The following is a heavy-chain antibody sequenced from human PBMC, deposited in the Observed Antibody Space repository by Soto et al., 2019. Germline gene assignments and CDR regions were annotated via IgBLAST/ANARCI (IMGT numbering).Heavy chain of an antibody. CDR3: ARSHSFDGSIYHYYFDF. CDR1: GGSIGSFY. D-gene: IGHD3-3*02. Sequence: SETLSLTCTVSGGSIGSFYWSWIRQPPGGTLEWIGYIYASGTTTYNPSLESRVTMSVDMPNNEFSLDLTSVTAADTAVYYCARSHSFDGSIYHYYFDFWGQGTLVTVPQ. CDR2: IYASGTT. J-gene: IGHJ4*02. V-gene: IGHV4-59*01.